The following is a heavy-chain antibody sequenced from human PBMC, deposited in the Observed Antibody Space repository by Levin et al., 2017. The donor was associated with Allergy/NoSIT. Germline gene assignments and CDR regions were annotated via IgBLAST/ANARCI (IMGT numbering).Heavy chain of an antibody. J-gene: IGHJ6*03. V-gene: IGHV3-15*01. CDR1: GFTFSDAW. Sequence: GESLKISCAASGFTFSDAWMSWVRQAPGKGLEWVGRIKRETDGGPAEYAAPVKGRFTFSRDDSKSIAYLQMNSLKTEDTAMYYCSPTQGRGPTANYYYIDFWGKGTTVTVSS. CDR3: SPTQGRGPTANYYYIDF. CDR2: IKRETDGGPA. D-gene: IGHD5-12*01.